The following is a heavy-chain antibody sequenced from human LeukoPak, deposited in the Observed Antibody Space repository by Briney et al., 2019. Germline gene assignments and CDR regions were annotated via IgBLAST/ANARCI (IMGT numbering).Heavy chain of an antibody. J-gene: IGHJ3*02. CDR1: GYTFTGYY. CDR3: ARDTRGASAFDI. V-gene: IGHV1-2*02. D-gene: IGHD1-26*01. CDR2: TNPNSGGT. Sequence: ASVKVSCKASGYTFTGYYMHWVRQAPGQGLEWMGWTNPNSGGTNYAQKFQGRVTMTRDTSISTAYMELSRLRSDDTAVYYCARDTRGASAFDIWGQGTMVTVSS.